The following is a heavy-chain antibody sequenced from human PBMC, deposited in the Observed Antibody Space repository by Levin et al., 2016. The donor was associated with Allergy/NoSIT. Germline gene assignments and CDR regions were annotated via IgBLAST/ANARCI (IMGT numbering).Heavy chain of an antibody. D-gene: IGHD1-26*01. CDR1: GFTFSSYG. Sequence: GGSLRLSCAASGFTFSSYGMHWVRQAPGKGLEWVAVISYDGSNKYYADSVKGRFTISRDNSKNTLYLQMNSLRAEDTAVYYCANDIVGATTRAAFDIWGQGTMVTVSS. CDR2: ISYDGSNK. V-gene: IGHV3-30*18. J-gene: IGHJ3*02. CDR3: ANDIVGATTRAAFDI.